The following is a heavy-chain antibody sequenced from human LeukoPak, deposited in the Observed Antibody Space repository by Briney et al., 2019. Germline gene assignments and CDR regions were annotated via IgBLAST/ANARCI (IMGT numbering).Heavy chain of an antibody. J-gene: IGHJ4*02. CDR1: GFTFGSYS. V-gene: IGHV3-48*04. CDR3: AKDHSADGWPTFEY. CDR2: ISSSGSTI. D-gene: IGHD5-24*01. Sequence: GGSLRLSCAASGFTFGSYSMNWARQTPGKGLQWVSYISSSGSTIYYADSVKGRLTISRDTSQNELYLQMNSLRVDDSAIYYCAKDHSADGWPTFEYWGRGTLVTVSS.